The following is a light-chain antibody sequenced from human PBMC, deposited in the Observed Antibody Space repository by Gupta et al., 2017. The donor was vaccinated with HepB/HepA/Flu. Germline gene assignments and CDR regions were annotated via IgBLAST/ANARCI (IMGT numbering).Light chain of an antibody. CDR2: DVN. CDR1: SSDIGVYDY. CDR3: SSYTNTITHYV. Sequence: QSALTQPASVSGSPGQSITISCTGTSSDIGVYDYVSWYQQHPGKVPKVIIYDVNNRHSGVTNRFSGSKSGNTASLTISGLQAEDEADYYCSSYTNTITHYVFGTGTKVTVL. J-gene: IGLJ1*01. V-gene: IGLV2-14*01.